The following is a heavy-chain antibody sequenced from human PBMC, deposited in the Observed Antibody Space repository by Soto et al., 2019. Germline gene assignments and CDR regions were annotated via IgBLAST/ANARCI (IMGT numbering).Heavy chain of an antibody. CDR3: ARGANGIDRLDH. Sequence: PGGSLRLSCEVSGFTFRSYEMHWVRQAPGKGLEWLSYISSSSDFIYYSESVKGRFTISRDNANNSLYLQMNSLRAADTAIYYCARGANGIDRLDHWGQGAPVTVYS. CDR2: ISSSSDFI. D-gene: IGHD5-12*01. CDR1: GFTFRSYE. J-gene: IGHJ5*02. V-gene: IGHV3-48*03.